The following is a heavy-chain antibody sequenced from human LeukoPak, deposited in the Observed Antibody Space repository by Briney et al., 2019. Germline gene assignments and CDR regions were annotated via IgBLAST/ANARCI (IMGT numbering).Heavy chain of an antibody. V-gene: IGHV4-4*07. J-gene: IGHJ4*02. Sequence: SETLSLTCTVSGASISSYYWSWIRQPAGKGLEWIGRIYTSGSTNYNPSLKSRVTMSVDTSKNQFSLKLSSVTAADTAVYYCARERSYYDSSGYYRQFDYWGQGTLVTVSS. CDR3: ARERSYYDSSGYYRQFDY. CDR2: IYTSGST. D-gene: IGHD3-22*01. CDR1: GASISSYY.